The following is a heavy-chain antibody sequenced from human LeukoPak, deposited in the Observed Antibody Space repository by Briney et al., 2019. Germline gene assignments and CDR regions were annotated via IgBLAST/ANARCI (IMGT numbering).Heavy chain of an antibody. J-gene: IGHJ6*02. CDR3: AKGIVVVPAVINYYYYGMDV. CDR1: RFTFSSYW. Sequence: PGGSLRLSCAAYRFTFSSYWVSWVRQAPGKGLEGVPNIKEDGNEKYYVDSVKGRFTISRDNAKNSLYLQMNSLRAEDTAVYYCAKGIVVVPAVINYYYYGMDVWGQGTTVTVSS. V-gene: IGHV3-7*01. D-gene: IGHD2-2*01. CDR2: IKEDGNEK.